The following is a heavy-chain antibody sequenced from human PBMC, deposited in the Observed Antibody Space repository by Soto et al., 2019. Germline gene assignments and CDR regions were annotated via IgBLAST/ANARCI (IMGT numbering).Heavy chain of an antibody. V-gene: IGHV1-8*01. Sequence: QVQLVQSGAEVKKPGASVKVSCKASGYTFTSYDINWVRQATGQGLEWMGWMNPNSGNTGYAQKFQGRVTMNRNTSICTAYMELSSLRSEDTAVYYCATGPRDHPKNYYYYGMDVWGQGTTVTVSS. CDR1: GYTFTSYD. CDR2: MNPNSGNT. CDR3: ATGPRDHPKNYYYYGMDV. J-gene: IGHJ6*02.